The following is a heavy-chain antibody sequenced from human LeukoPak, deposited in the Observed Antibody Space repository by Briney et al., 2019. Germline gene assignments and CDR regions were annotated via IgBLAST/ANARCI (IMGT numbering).Heavy chain of an antibody. CDR2: IHYNGST. V-gene: IGHV4-39*07. CDR1: GVPISSSSYY. J-gene: IGHJ4*02. CDR3: ARDRGVPRPYYFDQ. Sequence: PSETLSLTCTVSGVPISSSSYYWGCIRQPPGKGLESIGSIHYNGSTCYNPSLESRVIMSVDTSKNQFSLNLTSVTAADAAMYYCARDRGVPRPYYFDQWGQGALVTVGS. D-gene: IGHD3-10*01.